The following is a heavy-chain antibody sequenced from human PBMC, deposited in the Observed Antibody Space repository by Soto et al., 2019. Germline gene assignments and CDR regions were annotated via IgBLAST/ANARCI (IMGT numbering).Heavy chain of an antibody. V-gene: IGHV1-46*01. J-gene: IGHJ5*02. D-gene: IGHD6-13*01. CDR1: GYTFTSYY. CDR3: ARFSQQQHSTRPWFDP. Sequence: ASVKVSCKASGYTFTSYYMHWVRQAPGQGLEWMGIINPSGGSTSYAQKFQGRVTMTRDTSTSTVYMELSSLRSEDTAVYYCARFSQQQHSTRPWFDPWGQGTLVTVSS. CDR2: INPSGGST.